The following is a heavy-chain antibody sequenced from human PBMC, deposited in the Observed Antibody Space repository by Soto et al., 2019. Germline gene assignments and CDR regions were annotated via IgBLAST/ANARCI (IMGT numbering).Heavy chain of an antibody. D-gene: IGHD3-10*01. Sequence: EVQLVESGGGVVKPGGSLRLSCAASGLTFSNTWLNWVRQGPVRGLEWVGRIKSNPDGGTTDYAAPVKGRFTISRDDSKNTMYLEMDSLKTEDTAVYYCTRLYGVWGQGTTVTVSS. CDR1: GLTFSNTW. J-gene: IGHJ6*02. V-gene: IGHV3-15*07. CDR2: IKSNPDGGTT. CDR3: TRLYGV.